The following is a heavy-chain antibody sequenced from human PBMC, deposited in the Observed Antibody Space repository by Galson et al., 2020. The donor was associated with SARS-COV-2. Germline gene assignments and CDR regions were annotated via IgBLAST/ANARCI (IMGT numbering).Heavy chain of an antibody. V-gene: IGHV4-34*01. J-gene: IGHJ6*03. Sequence: SQTLSLTCAVYGGSFSGYYWSWIRQPPGKSLEWIGEINNSGSTNYSPSLKSRVTISVDTSKNQFSLNLRSVTAADTALYYCARGHRGVVPSPILGLGPYYSYYYMDVWAKGTTVTVSS. CDR1: GGSFSGYY. CDR2: INNSGST. CDR3: ARGHRGVVPSPILGLGPYYSYYYMDV. D-gene: IGHD2-2*01.